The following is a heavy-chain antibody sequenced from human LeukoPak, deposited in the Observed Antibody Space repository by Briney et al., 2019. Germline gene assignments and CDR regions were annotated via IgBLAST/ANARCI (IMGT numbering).Heavy chain of an antibody. CDR1: GFTFSGSA. CDR3: TRLPERTRSFDY. V-gene: IGHV3-73*01. J-gene: IGHJ4*02. D-gene: IGHD2-2*01. Sequence: GGSLRLSCAASGFTFSGSAMHWVRQASGKGLEWAGRIRSKANSYATAYAASVKGRFTISRDDSKNTAYLQMNSLKTEDTAVYYCTRLPERTRSFDYWGQGTLVTVSS. CDR2: IRSKANSYAT.